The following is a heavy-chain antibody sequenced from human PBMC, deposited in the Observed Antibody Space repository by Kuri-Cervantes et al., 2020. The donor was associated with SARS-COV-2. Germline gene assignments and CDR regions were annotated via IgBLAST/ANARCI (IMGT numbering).Heavy chain of an antibody. CDR3: ARDQRGITMTLRHGNYYYYYYMDV. CDR2: IIPIFGTA. V-gene: IGHV1-69*13. D-gene: IGHD3-3*01. CDR1: GGTHSSYA. J-gene: IGHJ6*03. Sequence: SVKVTCKASGGTHSSYAISWVRQAPGQGLAWMGGIIPIFGTANYAQKFQGRVTITADESTSTAYMELSSLRSEDTAVYYCARDQRGITMTLRHGNYYYYYYMDVWGKGTTVTVSS.